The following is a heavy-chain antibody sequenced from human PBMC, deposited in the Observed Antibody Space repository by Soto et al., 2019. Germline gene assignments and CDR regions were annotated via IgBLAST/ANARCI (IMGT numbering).Heavy chain of an antibody. CDR3: ARTDRDFYGLDV. CDR2: ISAAGDP. Sequence: EVQLVESGGGLVQPGGSLRLSCEASGFTFRNYDMHWVRQGTGKGLEWVSGISAAGDPDYADSVEGRFTISRGNAQNSLCLQMNSLRVGDTAVYYCARTDRDFYGLDVWGQGTTVIVSS. V-gene: IGHV3-13*05. CDR1: GFTFRNYD. J-gene: IGHJ6*02.